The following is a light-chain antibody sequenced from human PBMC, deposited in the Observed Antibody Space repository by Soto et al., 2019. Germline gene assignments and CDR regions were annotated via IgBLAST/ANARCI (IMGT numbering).Light chain of an antibody. Sequence: QSALTQPPSASGSPGQSVTISCTGTSSDVGAYDYVSWYQQHPGKAPKLMIYEINKRPSGVPDRFSGSKSGTSASLAITGLQAEDEADYYCQSYDSSLSGYVFGTGTKVTV. CDR2: EIN. V-gene: IGLV2-8*01. CDR3: QSYDSSLSGYV. J-gene: IGLJ1*01. CDR1: SSDVGAYDY.